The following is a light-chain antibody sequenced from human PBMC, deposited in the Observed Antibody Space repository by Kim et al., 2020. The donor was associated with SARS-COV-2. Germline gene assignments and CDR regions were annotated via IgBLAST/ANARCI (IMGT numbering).Light chain of an antibody. V-gene: IGLV3-19*01. CDR2: GEN. J-gene: IGLJ3*02. Sequence: SSELTQDPAVSVALGQTVRITCQGDSLRKYYANWYQQKPGQAPILVIYGENNRPSGIPDRFSASSSGNTGSLTITGAQAEDEADYYCDSRDRSGNHGVFGGGTQLTVL. CDR1: SLRKYY. CDR3: DSRDRSGNHGV.